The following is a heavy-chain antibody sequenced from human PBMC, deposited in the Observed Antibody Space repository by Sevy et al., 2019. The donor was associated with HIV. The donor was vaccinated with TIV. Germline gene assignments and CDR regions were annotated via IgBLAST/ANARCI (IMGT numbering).Heavy chain of an antibody. Sequence: SETLSLTCAVYGGSFSGYYWSWIRQPPGKGLEWIGEINHSGSTNYNPSIKSRVTISVDTSKNQFSLKLSSVTAADTAVYYCARLRVAAAGSPGMDVWGQGTTVTVSS. J-gene: IGHJ6*02. CDR1: GGSFSGYY. CDR3: ARLRVAAAGSPGMDV. D-gene: IGHD6-13*01. V-gene: IGHV4-34*01. CDR2: INHSGST.